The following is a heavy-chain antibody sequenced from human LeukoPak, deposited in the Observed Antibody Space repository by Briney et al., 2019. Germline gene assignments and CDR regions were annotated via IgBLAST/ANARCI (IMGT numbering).Heavy chain of an antibody. D-gene: IGHD3-3*01. J-gene: IGHJ4*02. V-gene: IGHV3-66*02. CDR1: GFTVSSNY. Sequence: GGSLRLSCAASGFTVSSNYMSWVRQAPGKGLEWVSVVYSGGSTYYADSVKGRFTISRDNSKNTLYLQMNSLRAEDTAVYYCARSRSYYDFWSGYYTYYFDYWGQGTLVTVSS. CDR2: VYSGGST. CDR3: ARSRSYYDFWSGYYTYYFDY.